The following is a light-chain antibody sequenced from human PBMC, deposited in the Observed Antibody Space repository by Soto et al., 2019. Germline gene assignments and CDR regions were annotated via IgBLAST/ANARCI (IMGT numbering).Light chain of an antibody. V-gene: IGKV1-39*01. Sequence: DIQMTQSPSSLSASVGDRVTITCRASQSITSYLNWYQQKPGKAPNLLIYSAFSLESGVPSRFSGSGSGTDYTLTISSLQPEDFATYFCQLSSCLPRTFGQGTKVDIK. CDR1: QSITSY. CDR3: QLSSCLPRT. CDR2: SAF. J-gene: IGKJ1*01.